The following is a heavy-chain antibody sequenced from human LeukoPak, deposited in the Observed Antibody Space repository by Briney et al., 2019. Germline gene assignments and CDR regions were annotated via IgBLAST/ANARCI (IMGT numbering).Heavy chain of an antibody. Sequence: ISGGSSTIYYADSVKGRFTISRDNARNSLYLQMNSLRDEDTAVYYCARRDYGSGSFFGIDYWGQGTLVTVSS. CDR3: ARRDYGSGSFFGIDY. J-gene: IGHJ4*02. CDR2: ISGGSSTI. D-gene: IGHD3-10*01. V-gene: IGHV3-48*02.